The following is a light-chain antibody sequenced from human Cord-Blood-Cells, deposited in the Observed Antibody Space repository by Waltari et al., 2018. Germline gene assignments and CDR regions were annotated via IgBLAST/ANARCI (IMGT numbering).Light chain of an antibody. CDR3: QSADSSGTWV. Sequence: SYELTQPPPASVSPRQTSRITCSGDALPKQYAYWYQQKPGQAPVLVIYKDSERPSGIPERFSGSSSGTTVTLTISGVQAEDEADYYCQSADSSGTWVFGGGTKLTVL. CDR2: KDS. CDR1: ALPKQY. J-gene: IGLJ3*02. V-gene: IGLV3-25*03.